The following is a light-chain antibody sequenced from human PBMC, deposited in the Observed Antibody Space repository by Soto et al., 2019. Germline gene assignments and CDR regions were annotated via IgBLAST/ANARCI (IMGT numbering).Light chain of an antibody. CDR2: GAS. CDR3: QQYDSSPWT. V-gene: IGKV3-20*01. CDR1: QSVSSSF. J-gene: IGKJ1*01. Sequence: EIVLTQSPGTLSLSPGERATLSCRASQSVSSSFLAWYQQKPGQAPRLLIYGASSRATGIPDRFSGSGSGTDFTLTISGLEPEDFAVYYCQQYDSSPWTVGQGTRVEIK.